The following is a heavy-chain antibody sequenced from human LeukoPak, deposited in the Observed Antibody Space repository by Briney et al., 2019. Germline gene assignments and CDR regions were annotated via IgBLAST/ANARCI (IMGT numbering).Heavy chain of an antibody. Sequence: SETLFLTCAVYGGSFSGYYWSWIRQPPGKGLEWIGEINHSGSTNYNPSLKSRVTMSVDTSKNQFSLKLSSVTAADTAVYYCARDETILYYYGSGSLPGNWFDPWGQGTLVTVSS. J-gene: IGHJ5*02. CDR3: ARDETILYYYGSGSLPGNWFDP. CDR1: GGSFSGYY. V-gene: IGHV4-34*01. CDR2: INHSGST. D-gene: IGHD3-10*01.